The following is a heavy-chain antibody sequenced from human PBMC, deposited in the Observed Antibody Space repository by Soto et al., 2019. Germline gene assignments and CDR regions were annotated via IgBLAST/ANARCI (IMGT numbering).Heavy chain of an antibody. CDR1: GFTFSSYA. V-gene: IGHV3-23*01. D-gene: IGHD5-18*01. CDR2: VSGSGGST. Sequence: VSLRLSCAASGFTFSSYAMSWVRQAPGKGLEWVSVVSGSGGSTYYADSVKGRFTISRDNSKNTLYLQMNSLRAEDTAVYYCVKVDRAMVTDAFDIWGQGTMVTVSS. J-gene: IGHJ3*02. CDR3: VKVDRAMVTDAFDI.